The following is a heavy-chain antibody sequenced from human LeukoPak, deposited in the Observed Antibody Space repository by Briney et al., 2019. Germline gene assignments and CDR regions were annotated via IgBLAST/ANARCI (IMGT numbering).Heavy chain of an antibody. CDR2: IYHSAST. V-gene: IGHV4-38-2*02. D-gene: IGHD3-22*01. J-gene: IGHJ6*03. Sequence: SQTLSLTCTLSGYSISSGYYWGWIRQPPGKGLEWIGSIYHSASTYYNPSLKSRVTISVDTSTNQVSLKPSSVTAADTAVYYCSRVQVTYYYDSRGYKVSDYRDVWGKGTTVTVSS. CDR1: GYSISSGYY. CDR3: SRVQVTYYYDSRGYKVSDYRDV.